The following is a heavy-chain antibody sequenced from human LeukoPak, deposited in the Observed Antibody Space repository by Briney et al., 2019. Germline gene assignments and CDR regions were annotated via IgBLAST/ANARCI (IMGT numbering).Heavy chain of an antibody. J-gene: IGHJ6*02. CDR3: ARDIVVVGDYYYGMDV. CDR1: GGSISSYY. D-gene: IGHD2-2*01. V-gene: IGHV4-4*07. Sequence: SETLSLTCTVPGGSISSYYWSWIRQPAGKGLEWIGRIYTSGSTNYNPSLKSRVTMSVDTSKNQFSLKLSSVTAADTAVYYCARDIVVVGDYYYGMDVWGQGTTVTVSS. CDR2: IYTSGST.